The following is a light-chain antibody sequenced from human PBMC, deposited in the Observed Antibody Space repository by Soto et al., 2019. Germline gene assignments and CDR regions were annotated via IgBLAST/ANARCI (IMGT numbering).Light chain of an antibody. J-gene: IGKJ1*01. Sequence: ESVFTHSPGTLSLSPGERATLSCRASQSVSSYLAWYQQKPGQAPRLLIYGASSRATGIPGRFSGSGSGTDFTLTISGLEHEDFAVYYCHQYNSSPRTFGQGTKVDIK. CDR2: GAS. CDR3: HQYNSSPRT. CDR1: QSVSSY. V-gene: IGKV3-20*01.